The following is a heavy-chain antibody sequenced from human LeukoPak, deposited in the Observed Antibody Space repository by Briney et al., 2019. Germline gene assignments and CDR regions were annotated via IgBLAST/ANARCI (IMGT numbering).Heavy chain of an antibody. Sequence: ETGGSLRLSCAASGFTFSSYGMHWVRQAPGKGLEWVAFIRYDGSNKYYADSVKGRFTISRDNSKNTLYLQMNSLRAEDTAGYYCAKGVRFLEWLPFDPWGQGTLVTVSS. CDR1: GFTFSSYG. D-gene: IGHD3-3*01. V-gene: IGHV3-30*02. CDR3: AKGVRFLEWLPFDP. CDR2: IRYDGSNK. J-gene: IGHJ5*02.